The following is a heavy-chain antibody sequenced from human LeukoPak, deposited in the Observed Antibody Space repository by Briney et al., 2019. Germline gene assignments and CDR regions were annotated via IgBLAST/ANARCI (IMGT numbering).Heavy chain of an antibody. Sequence: GGSLRLSCAASGFTFDDFGMSWVRQAPGKGLEWVSIIYSGGSTFYADSVKGRFTISRDNSKNSLYLQMNSLRAEDTAVYYCAELGITMIGGVWGKGTTVTISS. CDR3: AELGITMIGGV. V-gene: IGHV3-66*01. D-gene: IGHD3-10*02. CDR2: IYSGGST. CDR1: GFTFDDFG. J-gene: IGHJ6*04.